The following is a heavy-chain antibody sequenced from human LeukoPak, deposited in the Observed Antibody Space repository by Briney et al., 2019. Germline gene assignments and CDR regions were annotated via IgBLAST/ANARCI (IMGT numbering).Heavy chain of an antibody. Sequence: GGSLRLSCAASGFTFSSYEMNWVRQAPGKGLEWVSYISSSGSTRYYADSVKGRFTISRDNAKNSLYLQMNSLRAEDTAVYYCARDCSSPSCYYYGMDVWGQGTTVTVSS. J-gene: IGHJ6*02. CDR2: ISSSGSTR. CDR1: GFTFSSYE. V-gene: IGHV3-48*03. D-gene: IGHD2-2*01. CDR3: ARDCSSPSCYYYGMDV.